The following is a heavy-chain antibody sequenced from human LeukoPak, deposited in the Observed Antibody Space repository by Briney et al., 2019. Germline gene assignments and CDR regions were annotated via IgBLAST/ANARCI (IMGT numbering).Heavy chain of an antibody. J-gene: IGHJ4*02. CDR2: ISAYNGNT. D-gene: IGHD3-10*01. CDR3: ARDQFYRPYRGEAISFDY. Sequence: ASVKVSCKASGYTFTSYGITWVRQAPGQGLEWMGWISAYNGNTHYAQKLQARVTMTTDTSTSTAYMDLRSLRSDDTAVYYCARDQFYRPYRGEAISFDYWGQGTLVTVSS. CDR1: GYTFTSYG. V-gene: IGHV1-18*01.